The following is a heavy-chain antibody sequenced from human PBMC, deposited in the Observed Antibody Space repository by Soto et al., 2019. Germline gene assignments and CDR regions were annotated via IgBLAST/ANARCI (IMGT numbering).Heavy chain of an antibody. CDR1: GFTFSSYA. D-gene: IGHD6-19*01. CDR2: ISGSGANT. V-gene: IGHV3-23*01. Sequence: EVQLLESGGGLVQPGGSLRLSCAASGFTFSSYAMSWVRQAPGKGLEWVSAISGSGANTYYADSVKGRFTISRDNSKNTLYLQMNSLRAEDTAVYYCAKTQSAPYSSGVYGMDVWGQGTTVTVSS. CDR3: AKTQSAPYSSGVYGMDV. J-gene: IGHJ6*02.